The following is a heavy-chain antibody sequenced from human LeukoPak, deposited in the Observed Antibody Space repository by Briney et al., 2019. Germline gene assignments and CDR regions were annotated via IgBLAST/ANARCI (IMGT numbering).Heavy chain of an antibody. Sequence: PGRSLRLSCAASGFTFSSYAMHWVRQAPGKGLEWVAVISYDGSNKYYADSVKGRFTISRDNSKNTLYLQMNSLRAEDTAVYYCARDGVPRGGSTSWTTHYYYYYGMDVWGQGTTVTVSS. V-gene: IGHV3-30-3*01. CDR3: ARDGVPRGGSTSWTTHYYYYYGMDV. CDR2: ISYDGSNK. CDR1: GFTFSSYA. J-gene: IGHJ6*02. D-gene: IGHD2-2*01.